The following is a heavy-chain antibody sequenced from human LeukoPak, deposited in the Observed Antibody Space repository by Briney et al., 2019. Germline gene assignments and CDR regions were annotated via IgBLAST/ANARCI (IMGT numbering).Heavy chain of an antibody. D-gene: IGHD6-13*01. J-gene: IGHJ4*02. CDR3: ARVVAAAGTCDY. CDR2: ISSSSGSI. Sequence: GGSLRLSCAASXFTFSSYIMNWVRQAPGKGLEWVSSISSSSGSIYYADSVKGRFTISRDNAENSLYLQMNSLRAEDTAVYYCARVVAAAGTCDYWGQGTLVTVSS. V-gene: IGHV3-21*01. CDR1: XFTFSSYI.